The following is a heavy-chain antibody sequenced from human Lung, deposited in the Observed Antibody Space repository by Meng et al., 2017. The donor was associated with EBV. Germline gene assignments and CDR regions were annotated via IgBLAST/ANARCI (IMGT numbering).Heavy chain of an antibody. CDR3: ARGVSDTAMVPYYFDY. Sequence: QRRGPGSGLVKPSQTRSPTGAVAGGAISSGGYSWGWIRQPPGKGLEWIGYIYHSGSTYYNPSLKSRVTISVDRSKNQFSLKLSSVTAADTAVYYCARGVSDTAMVPYYFDYWGQGTLVTVSS. CDR1: GGAISSGGYS. V-gene: IGHV4-30-2*01. J-gene: IGHJ4*02. CDR2: IYHSGST. D-gene: IGHD5-18*01.